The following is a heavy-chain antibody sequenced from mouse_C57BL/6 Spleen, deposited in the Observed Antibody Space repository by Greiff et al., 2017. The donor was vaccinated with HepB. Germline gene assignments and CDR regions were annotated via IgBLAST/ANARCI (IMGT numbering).Heavy chain of an antibody. CDR3: ARTRITIDYAMDY. D-gene: IGHD1-1*02. CDR1: GFTFSDYG. J-gene: IGHJ4*01. V-gene: IGHV5-17*01. Sequence: EVKLVESGGGLVKPGGSLKLSCAASGFTFSDYGMHWVRQAPEKGLEWVAYISSGSSTIYYADTVKGRFTISRDNAKNTLFLQMTSLRSEDTAMYYCARTRITIDYAMDYWGQGTSVTVSS. CDR2: ISSGSSTI.